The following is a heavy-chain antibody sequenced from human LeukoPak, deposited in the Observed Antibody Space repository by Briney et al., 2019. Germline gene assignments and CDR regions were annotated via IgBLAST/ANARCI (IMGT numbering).Heavy chain of an antibody. Sequence: ASVKVSCKASGYTFISYYMHWVRQAPGQGLEWMGWISAYNGNTNYAQKLQGRVTMTTDTSTSTAYMELRSLRSDDTAVYYCAGDYYGSGSYFYGFGYWGQGTLVTVSS. CDR1: GYTFISYY. V-gene: IGHV1-18*04. D-gene: IGHD3-10*01. CDR2: ISAYNGNT. J-gene: IGHJ4*02. CDR3: AGDYYGSGSYFYGFGY.